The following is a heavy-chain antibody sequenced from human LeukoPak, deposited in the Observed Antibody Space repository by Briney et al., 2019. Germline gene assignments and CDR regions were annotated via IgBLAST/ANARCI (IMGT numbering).Heavy chain of an antibody. J-gene: IGHJ3*02. CDR2: INAGNGNT. CDR3: ARDRVNWNDRRYDAFDI. CDR1: GYTFTSYA. D-gene: IGHD1-1*01. V-gene: IGHV1-3*01. Sequence: ASVKVSCKASGYTFTSYAMHWVRQAPGQRREWMGWINAGNGNTKYSQKFQGRVTITRDTSASTAYMELSSLRSEDTAVYYCARDRVNWNDRRYDAFDIWGQGTMVTVSS.